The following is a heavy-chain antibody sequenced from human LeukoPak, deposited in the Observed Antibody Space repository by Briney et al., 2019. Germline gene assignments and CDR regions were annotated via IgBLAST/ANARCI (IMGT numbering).Heavy chain of an antibody. V-gene: IGHV1-8*01. D-gene: IGHD2-2*01. CDR2: MNPNSGNT. CDR3: ARGLRCGSTSCYLFDY. CDR1: GYTFTSYD. Sequence: ASVKVSCKASGYTFTSYDINWVRQATGQGLEWMGWMNPNSGNTGYVQKFQGRVTMTRNTSISTAYMELSSLRSEDTAVYYCARGLRCGSTSCYLFDYWGQGTLVTVSS. J-gene: IGHJ4*02.